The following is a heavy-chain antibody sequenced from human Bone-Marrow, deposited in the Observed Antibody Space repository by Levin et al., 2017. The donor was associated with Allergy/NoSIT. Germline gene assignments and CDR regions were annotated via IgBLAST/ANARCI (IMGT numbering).Heavy chain of an antibody. J-gene: IGHJ4*02. Sequence: SETLSLTCTVSGGSISSSSYYWGWIRQPPGKGLEWIGSIYYSGSTYYNPSLKSRVTISVDTSKNQFSLKLSSVTAADTAVYYCARRQSGVVTAIDYWGQGTLVTVSS. CDR1: GGSISSSSYY. V-gene: IGHV4-39*01. CDR3: ARRQSGVVTAIDY. CDR2: IYYSGST. D-gene: IGHD2-21*02.